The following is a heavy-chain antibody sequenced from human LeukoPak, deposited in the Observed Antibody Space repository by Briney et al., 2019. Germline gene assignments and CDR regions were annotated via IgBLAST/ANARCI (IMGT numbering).Heavy chain of an antibody. CDR1: GFTFSSYA. V-gene: IGHV3-23*01. D-gene: IGHD4-23*01. CDR3: ARGPTPGSISPLDY. Sequence: PAGGSLRLSCAASGFTFSSYAMSWVRQAPGKGLEWVSAISGSGGSTYYADSVKGRFTISRDNAKNSLYLQMNSLRAEDTAVYYCARGPTPGSISPLDYWGQGTLVTVSS. CDR2: ISGSGGST. J-gene: IGHJ4*02.